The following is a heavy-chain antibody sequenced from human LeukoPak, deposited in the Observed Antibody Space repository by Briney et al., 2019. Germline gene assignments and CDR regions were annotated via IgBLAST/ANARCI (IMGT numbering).Heavy chain of an antibody. D-gene: IGHD3-3*01. CDR2: ISSSSSTI. CDR1: GFTFSSYS. Sequence: PGGSLRLSCAASGFTFSSYSMNWVRQAPGKGLEWVSYISSSSSTIYYADSVKGRFTISRDNAKNSLYLQMNSLRAEDTAVYYCARVSYDFWSGYHTPYYYYYYMDVWGKGTTVTVSS. CDR3: ARVSYDFWSGYHTPYYYYYYMDV. V-gene: IGHV3-48*01. J-gene: IGHJ6*03.